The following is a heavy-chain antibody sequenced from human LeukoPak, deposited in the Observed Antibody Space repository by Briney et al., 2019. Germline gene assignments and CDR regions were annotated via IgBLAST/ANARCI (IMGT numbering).Heavy chain of an antibody. Sequence: GGSLRLSCAASGFTFSSYSMNWVRQAPGKGLEWVSSISSSSSYIYYADSVKGRFTISRDNAKNSLYLQMNSLRAKDTAVYYCARDRRGSYYFDYWGQGTLVTVSS. J-gene: IGHJ4*02. CDR2: ISSSSSYI. V-gene: IGHV3-21*01. CDR3: ARDRRGSYYFDY. D-gene: IGHD1-26*01. CDR1: GFTFSSYS.